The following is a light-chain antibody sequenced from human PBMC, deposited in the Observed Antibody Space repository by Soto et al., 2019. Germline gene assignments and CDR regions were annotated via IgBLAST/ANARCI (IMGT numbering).Light chain of an antibody. CDR2: GAS. V-gene: IGKV3-15*01. CDR1: QSVSSN. CDR3: LQDNNWPLT. Sequence: EIVMTQSPATLSVSPGERATLSCRASQSVSSNLAWYQQKPGQAPRLLIYGASTRATGIPARFSGSGSGTEFTLTISSLQSEDFAIYYCLQDNNWPLTFGQGTKLEIK. J-gene: IGKJ2*01.